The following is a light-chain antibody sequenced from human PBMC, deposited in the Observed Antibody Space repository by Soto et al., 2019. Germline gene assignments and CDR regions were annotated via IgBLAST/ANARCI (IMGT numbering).Light chain of an antibody. J-gene: IGKJ1*01. V-gene: IGKV1-39*01. Sequence: DFQMTQSPSSLSASAGDRVTITCRASQSIVSYLNWYQQKPGKAPNLLIYAASSLQSGVPSRFSGSGSGTDFPLTISSLQPEDFATYYRQQSYDTVWTFGQGTKVEIK. CDR2: AAS. CDR1: QSIVSY. CDR3: QQSYDTVWT.